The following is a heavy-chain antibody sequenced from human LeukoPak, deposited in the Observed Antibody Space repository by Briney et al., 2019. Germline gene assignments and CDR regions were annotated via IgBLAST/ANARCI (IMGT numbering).Heavy chain of an antibody. CDR3: ARSQRGYSYGEH. V-gene: IGHV3-74*01. D-gene: IGHD5-18*01. J-gene: IGHJ4*02. CDR2: VDNDGSGT. Sequence: PGGSLRLSCAASGFSFSNYCMHWVRQVPGKGLVWVSRVDNDGSGTSYADSVKGRFTISRDNAKNTVYLQMNSLRDEDTAVYYCARSQRGYSYGEHWGQGTPVTVSS. CDR1: GFSFSNYC.